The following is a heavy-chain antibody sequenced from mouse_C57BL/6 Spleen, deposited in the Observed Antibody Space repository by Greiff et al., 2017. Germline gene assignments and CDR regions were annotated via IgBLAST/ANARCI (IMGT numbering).Heavy chain of an antibody. Sequence: VKLMESGPGLVQPSQSLSITCTVSGFSLTSYGVHWVRQSPGKGLEWLGVIWSGGSTDYNAAFISRLSISKDNSKSQVFYKMNSLQAGDTAIYYGARKARNYCAMDYWGQGTSVTVSS. V-gene: IGHV2-2*01. CDR1: GFSLTSYG. D-gene: IGHD2-1*01. J-gene: IGHJ4*01. CDR2: IWSGGST. CDR3: ARKARNYCAMDY.